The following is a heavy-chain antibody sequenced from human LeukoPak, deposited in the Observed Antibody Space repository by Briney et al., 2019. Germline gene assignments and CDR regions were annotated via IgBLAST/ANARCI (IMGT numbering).Heavy chain of an antibody. J-gene: IGHJ6*04. D-gene: IGHD3-10*02. CDR3: AELGITMIGGV. Sequence: GGSLRLSCAASGFTFSSYEMNWVRQVPGKGLEWVSYISSSGSTIYYADSVKGRFTISRDNAKNSLYLQMNSLRAEDTAVYYCAELGITMIGGVWGKGTTVTISS. CDR1: GFTFSSYE. V-gene: IGHV3-48*03. CDR2: ISSSGSTI.